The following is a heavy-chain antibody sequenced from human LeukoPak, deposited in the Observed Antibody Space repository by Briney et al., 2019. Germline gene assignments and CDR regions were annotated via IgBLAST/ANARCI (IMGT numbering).Heavy chain of an antibody. J-gene: IGHJ4*02. D-gene: IGHD1-26*01. CDR2: ISSSSSYI. V-gene: IGHV3-21*01. CDR1: GLNVSSNY. Sequence: PGESLRLSCAASGLNVSSNYMSWVRQAPGKGLEWVSSISSSSSYIYYADSVKGRFTISRDNAKDSLYLQMNSLRAEDTAVYYCAREDSGSYSFDYWGQGTLVTVSS. CDR3: AREDSGSYSFDY.